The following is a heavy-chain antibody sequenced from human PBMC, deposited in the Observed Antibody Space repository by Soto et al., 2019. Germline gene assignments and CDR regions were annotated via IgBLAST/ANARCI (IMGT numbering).Heavy chain of an antibody. D-gene: IGHD2-21*01. CDR1: GASLSDNY. Sequence: SETLSLTCAVYGASLSDNYCNWLRQPPGKGLEWIGEINHSGNTNYNPSLRSRVTISIDTSKNQLSLDLRSVSAADTAVYYCERGRGEFDAWGQGTPVTVSS. CDR2: INHSGNT. CDR3: ERGRGEFDA. V-gene: IGHV4-34*01. J-gene: IGHJ5*02.